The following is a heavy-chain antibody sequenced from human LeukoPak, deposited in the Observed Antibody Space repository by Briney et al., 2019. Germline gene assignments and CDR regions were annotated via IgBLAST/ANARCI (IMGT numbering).Heavy chain of an antibody. Sequence: ASVKVSCKASGYTFTAYYLHWVRQAPGQGLEWMGWINPNSGGTNYAQKFKGWVTLTRDTSINTTYMELSRLASDVTAVYFCARGTPGSYFGYWGQGPRVTVPS. D-gene: IGHD3-10*01. CDR2: INPNSGGT. CDR3: ARGTPGSYFGY. V-gene: IGHV1-2*04. CDR1: GYTFTAYY. J-gene: IGHJ4*02.